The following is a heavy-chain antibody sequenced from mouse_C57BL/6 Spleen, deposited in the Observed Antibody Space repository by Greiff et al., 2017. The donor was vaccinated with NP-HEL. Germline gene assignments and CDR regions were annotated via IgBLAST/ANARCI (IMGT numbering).Heavy chain of an antibody. CDR1: GFTFSNYW. V-gene: IGHV6-3*01. Sequence: EVKVVESGGGLVQPGGSMKLSCVASGFTFSNYWMNWVRQSPEKGLEWVAQIRLKSDHYATHYAESVKGRFTIARDDSKSVFYLQMNNLRAEDTGFYYCTGPYGYYAAYWGQGTLVTVSA. CDR3: TGPYGYYAAY. D-gene: IGHD2-3*01. CDR2: IRLKSDHYAT. J-gene: IGHJ3*01.